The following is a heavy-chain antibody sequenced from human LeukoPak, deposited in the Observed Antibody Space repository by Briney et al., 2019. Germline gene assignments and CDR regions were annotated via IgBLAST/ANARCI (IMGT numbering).Heavy chain of an antibody. V-gene: IGHV1-2*02. CDR3: AMRETTGKTSWFDP. CDR2: INPNSGGT. Sequence: GASVKVSCKASGYTFTGYYMNWVRQAPGQGLEWMGWINPNSGGTNYAQKFQGRVTMTRDTSISTAYMELSRLRSDDTAVYYCAMRETTGKTSWFDPWGQGTLVTVSS. CDR1: GYTFTGYY. D-gene: IGHD1-1*01. J-gene: IGHJ5*02.